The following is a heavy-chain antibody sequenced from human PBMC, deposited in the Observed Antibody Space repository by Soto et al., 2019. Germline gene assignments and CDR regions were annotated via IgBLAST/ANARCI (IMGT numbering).Heavy chain of an antibody. CDR1: GFTFSSYG. J-gene: IGHJ3*02. CDR3: ARATFVGYDAFDI. V-gene: IGHV3-33*01. Sequence: VGSLRLSCASSGFTFSSYGMHCVRQSPGKGLEWVAVIWYDGSNKYYADSVKGRFTISRDNSENTLYLQMNSLRAEDTAVYYCARATFVGYDAFDILGQGTMVIVSS. CDR2: IWYDGSNK. D-gene: IGHD5-12*01.